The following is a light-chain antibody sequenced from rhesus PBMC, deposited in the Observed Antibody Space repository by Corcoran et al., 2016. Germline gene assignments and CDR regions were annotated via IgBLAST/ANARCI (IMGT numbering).Light chain of an antibody. CDR1: QGISSY. CDR2: DAS. V-gene: IGKV1-38*01. Sequence: DIQLTQSPSSLSASVGDRVTITCRASQGISSYLAWYQQKSGKAPKLLIYDASNLQSGVPSRFSGSGSGTEFTRTISSLQPEYFATYYCQQRNSYPLTFGQGTKVEIK. J-gene: IGKJ1*01. CDR3: QQRNSYPLT.